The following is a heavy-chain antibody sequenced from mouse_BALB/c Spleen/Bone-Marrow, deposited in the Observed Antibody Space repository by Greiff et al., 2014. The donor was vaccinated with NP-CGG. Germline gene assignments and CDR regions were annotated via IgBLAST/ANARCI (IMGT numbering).Heavy chain of an antibody. V-gene: IGHV2-9*02. J-gene: IGHJ1*01. CDR2: IWAGGST. CDR1: GFSLTTYG. CDR3: ARHYGRNYGDWYFDV. D-gene: IGHD1-1*01. Sequence: VQLVESGPGLVAPSQSLSFTCTVSGFSLTTYGVHWVRQPPGKGLEWLGVIWAGGSTNYYSALMSKKIISKDNSNSQDFLKRNSMQTEDTAMDYCARHYGRNYGDWYFDVWGAGTTVTVSS.